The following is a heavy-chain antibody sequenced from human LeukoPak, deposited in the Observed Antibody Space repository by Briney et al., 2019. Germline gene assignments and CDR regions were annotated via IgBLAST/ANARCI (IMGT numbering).Heavy chain of an antibody. V-gene: IGHV3-48*02. CDR2: ISGSSSSI. CDR3: ARPGGSSWSQFDY. D-gene: IGHD6-13*01. J-gene: IGHJ4*02. CDR1: GFSFSSYS. Sequence: GGSLRLSCAASGFSFSSYSMDWVRQAPGKGLEWVSYISGSSSSIYYAGSVEGRFTISRDNAKNSLYLQMNSLRDEDTAVYYCARPGGSSWSQFDYWGQGTLVTVSS.